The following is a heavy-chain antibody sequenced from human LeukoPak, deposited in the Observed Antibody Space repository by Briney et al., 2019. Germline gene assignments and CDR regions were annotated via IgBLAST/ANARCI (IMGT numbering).Heavy chain of an antibody. CDR3: AREDIFGKRGYSYGYEALFDY. J-gene: IGHJ4*02. Sequence: GASVKVSCKASGYTYTGYYMHWVRQAPGQGLEWMGWINPNSGGTNYAQKLQGRVTMTTDTSTSTAYMELRSLRSDDTAVYYCAREDIFGKRGYSYGYEALFDYWGQGTLVTVSS. D-gene: IGHD5-18*01. V-gene: IGHV1-2*02. CDR1: GYTYTGYY. CDR2: INPNSGGT.